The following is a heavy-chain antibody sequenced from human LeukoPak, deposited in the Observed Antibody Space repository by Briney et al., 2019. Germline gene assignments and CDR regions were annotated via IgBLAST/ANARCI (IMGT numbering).Heavy chain of an antibody. CDR3: AREGVLLWFGELTLGWFEP. J-gene: IGHJ5*02. Sequence: GRSLRLSCAASGFTFSSYGMHWVRQAPGKGLEWVAVIWYDGSNKYYADSVKGRFTISRDNSKNTLYLQMNSLRAEDTAVYYCAREGVLLWFGELTLGWFEPWGQGTLVTVSS. CDR2: IWYDGSNK. V-gene: IGHV3-33*01. D-gene: IGHD3-10*01. CDR1: GFTFSSYG.